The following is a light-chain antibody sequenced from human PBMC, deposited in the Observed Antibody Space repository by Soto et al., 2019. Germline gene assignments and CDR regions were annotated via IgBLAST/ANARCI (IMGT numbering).Light chain of an antibody. CDR2: GAS. CDR3: LQYNKSPGK. CDR1: QSVHSD. V-gene: IGKV3-15*01. J-gene: IGKJ1*01. Sequence: ILIPQSPATLSVSPGERATLSCRASQSVHSDLAWYTERTGQATRLLIYGASTRDTGIPARFSGMGSGTECTLTFSSLQSEDVEVDYGLQYNKSPGKFGQGTKVDI.